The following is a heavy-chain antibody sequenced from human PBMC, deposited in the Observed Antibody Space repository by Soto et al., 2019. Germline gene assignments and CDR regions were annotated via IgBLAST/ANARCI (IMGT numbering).Heavy chain of an antibody. CDR1: GGTFGSDA. CDR3: ARDRTDSGYYTNWLDP. Sequence: ASVKVSCKASGGTFGSDAITWVRQAPGQGLEWVGRIIPIFGTTNYAQNLQGRVTISAGKSTLTSYMELHSLTSDDTALYYCARDRTDSGYYTNWLDPWGQGTQVTVSS. D-gene: IGHD3-22*01. CDR2: IIPIFGTT. J-gene: IGHJ5*02. V-gene: IGHV1-69*06.